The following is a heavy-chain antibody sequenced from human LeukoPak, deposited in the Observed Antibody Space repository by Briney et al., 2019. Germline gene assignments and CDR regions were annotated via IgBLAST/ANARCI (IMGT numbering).Heavy chain of an antibody. Sequence: TLSLSCAVSGFTFSSAWMHWVRHTPGQGLVWVSRSNSDWSSTNYSDCVKGRFNIYRHNAKNVVTLQMSGLRAEDMAIYYCTRYYSYAMAVWGQGTTVTVSS. J-gene: IGHJ6*01. CDR2: SNSDWSST. CDR3: TRYYSYAMAV. D-gene: IGHD2-21*01. V-gene: IGHV3-74*01. CDR1: GFTFSSAW.